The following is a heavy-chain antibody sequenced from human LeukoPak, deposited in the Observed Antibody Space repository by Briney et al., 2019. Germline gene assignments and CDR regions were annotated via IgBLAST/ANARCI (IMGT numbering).Heavy chain of an antibody. D-gene: IGHD2-2*01. CDR1: GDSISRSSYY. J-gene: IGHJ6*03. Sequence: SETLSLTCTVSGDSISRSSYYWGWIRQPPGKGLEWIGSMYYSGSTYYNPSLKSRVTISVDTSKNQFSLKLSSVTAADTAVYYCARDLLYHIVPYYYMDVWGKGTTVTVSS. V-gene: IGHV4-39*07. CDR2: MYYSGST. CDR3: ARDLLYHIVPYYYMDV.